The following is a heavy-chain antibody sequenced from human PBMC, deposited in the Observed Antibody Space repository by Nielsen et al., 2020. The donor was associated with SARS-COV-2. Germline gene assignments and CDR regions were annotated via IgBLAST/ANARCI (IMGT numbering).Heavy chain of an antibody. Sequence: GESLKISCQGSGYTFTSYWIGWVRQMPGKGLEWVGVIYPHDSDTRYNPSFQGQVTISADKSISTVYLQWSGLKASDSAMYYCARSTYGGSTDYWGQGTLVTVSS. CDR1: GYTFTSYW. J-gene: IGHJ4*02. V-gene: IGHV5-51*01. CDR2: IYPHDSDT. CDR3: ARSTYGGSTDY. D-gene: IGHD4-23*01.